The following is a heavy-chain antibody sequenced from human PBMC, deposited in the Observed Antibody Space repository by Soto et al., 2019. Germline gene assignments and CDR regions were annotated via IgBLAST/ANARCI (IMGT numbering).Heavy chain of an antibody. CDR1: GYIFTNFC. V-gene: IGHV1-46*03. CDR3: ARHLTAGDS. Sequence: QVQLVQSGAEVKKPGASVRVSCQASGYIFTNFCIHWVRQAPGQGLEWMAIINPTGGSTNYAQQYQGRVTVTFDTYTSTVLMDLNSLKYEDTAVYYCARHLTAGDSWGQGTLVIVSS. J-gene: IGHJ4*02. CDR2: INPTGGST. D-gene: IGHD6-13*01.